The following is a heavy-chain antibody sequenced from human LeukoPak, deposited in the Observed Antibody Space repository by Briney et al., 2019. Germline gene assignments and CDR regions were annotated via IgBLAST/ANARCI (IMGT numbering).Heavy chain of an antibody. J-gene: IGHJ5*02. CDR3: ARGRYYYDSSGYYPNWFDP. CDR2: IYYSGST. D-gene: IGHD3-22*01. V-gene: IGHV4-30-4*01. Sequence: SQTLSLTCTVSGGSISSGDYYWSWIRQPPGKGLEWVGYIYYSGSTNYNPSLKSRVTISVDTSKNQFSLKLSSVTAADTAVYYCARGRYYYDSSGYYPNWFDPWGQGTLVTVSS. CDR1: GGSISSGDYY.